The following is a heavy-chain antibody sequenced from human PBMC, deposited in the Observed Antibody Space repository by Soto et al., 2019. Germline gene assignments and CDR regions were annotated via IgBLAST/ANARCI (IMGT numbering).Heavy chain of an antibody. CDR1: GFTFSSYA. V-gene: IGHV3-30-3*01. CDR3: ARDSEWYSSGWYEGNDAFDI. J-gene: IGHJ3*02. Sequence: GGSLRLSCAASGFTFSSYAMHWVRQAPGKGLEWVAVISYDGSNKYYADSVKGRFTISRDNSKNTLYLQMNSLRAEDTAVYYCARDSEWYSSGWYEGNDAFDIWGQGTMVTVSS. D-gene: IGHD6-19*01. CDR2: ISYDGSNK.